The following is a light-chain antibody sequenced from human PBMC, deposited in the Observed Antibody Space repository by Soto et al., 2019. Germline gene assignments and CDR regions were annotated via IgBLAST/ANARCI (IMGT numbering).Light chain of an antibody. CDR2: WAS. CDR3: QHYHGWPVS. J-gene: IGKJ5*01. CDR1: RSVLYKSNNKNH. Sequence: DIVMTQSPDSLAVSLGERATMNCKCSRSVLYKSNNKNHLAWYQQKPGQPPQLIIYWASTRESGVPERFSGSGSGTEFTLTISSLQSEDFAVYYCQHYHGWPVSFGQGTRLEIK. V-gene: IGKV4-1*01.